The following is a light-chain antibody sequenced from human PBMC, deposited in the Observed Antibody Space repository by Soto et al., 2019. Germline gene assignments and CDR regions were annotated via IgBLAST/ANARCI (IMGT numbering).Light chain of an antibody. Sequence: SYVLTQPPSVSVAPGQTARITCGGNNFGSKSVHWYQQKPGQAPVLVVSDDSDRPSGIPERFAGASSGNMATLTISRVEVGDEADFYCQVWDSNTDHVAFGGGTKLTVL. CDR2: DDS. CDR3: QVWDSNTDHVA. V-gene: IGLV3-21*02. J-gene: IGLJ2*01. CDR1: NFGSKS.